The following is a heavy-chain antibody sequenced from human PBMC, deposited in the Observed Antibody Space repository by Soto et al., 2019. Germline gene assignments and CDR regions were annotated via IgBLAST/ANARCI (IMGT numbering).Heavy chain of an antibody. D-gene: IGHD3-10*01. J-gene: IGHJ5*02. CDR2: IYYSGST. CDR3: ATNGRDYGSGSYPFDP. Sequence: SETLSLTXTVSGGSISSYYWSWIRQPPGKGLEWIGYIYYSGSTNYNPSLKSRVTISVDTSKNQFSLKLSSVTAADTAVYYCATNGRDYGSGSYPFDPWGQGTLVTVSS. V-gene: IGHV4-59*01. CDR1: GGSISSYY.